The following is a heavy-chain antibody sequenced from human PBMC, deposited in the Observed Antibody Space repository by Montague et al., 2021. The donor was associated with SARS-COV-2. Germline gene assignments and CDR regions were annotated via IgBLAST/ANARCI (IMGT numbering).Heavy chain of an antibody. CDR3: ARWVCSSTSCRFDY. J-gene: IGHJ4*02. CDR2: IYWDDDK. D-gene: IGHD2-2*01. Sequence: PALVKPTQTLTLTCTFSGFSLSTSGVGVGWIRQPPGKALEWLALIYWDDDKRYSPSLKSRLTTTKDTSKNQVVLTMTNMDPVDTATYYCARWVCSSTSCRFDYWGQGTLVTVSS. V-gene: IGHV2-5*02. CDR1: GFSLSTSGVG.